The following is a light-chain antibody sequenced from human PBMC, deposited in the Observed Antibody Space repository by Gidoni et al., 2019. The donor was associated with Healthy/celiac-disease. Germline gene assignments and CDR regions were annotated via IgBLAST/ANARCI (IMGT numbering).Light chain of an antibody. CDR3: QSYDSSLSGSPVV. CDR1: SSNIGAGYD. Sequence: QSVRTQPPSVSGAPGQRVTISCTGSSSNIGAGYDVHWYQQLPGTAPKLLIYGNSNRPSGVPDRFSGSKSGTSASLAITGLQAEDEADYYCQSYDSSLSGSPVVFGGGTKLTVL. V-gene: IGLV1-40*01. J-gene: IGLJ2*01. CDR2: GNS.